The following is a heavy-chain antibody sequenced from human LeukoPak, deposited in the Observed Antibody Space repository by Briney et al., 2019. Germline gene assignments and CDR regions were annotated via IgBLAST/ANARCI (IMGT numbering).Heavy chain of an antibody. CDR2: IYHSGST. V-gene: IGHV4-4*02. D-gene: IGHD3-3*01. CDR1: GGSISSSNW. CDR3: ARRPGKITISGVVPHYFDY. Sequence: SGTLSLTCAVSGGSISSSNWWGWVRQPPGKGLEWIGEIYHSGSTNYNPSLKSRVTISVDKSKNQFSLKLSSVTAADTAVYYCARRPGKITISGVVPHYFDYWGQGILVTVSS. J-gene: IGHJ4*02.